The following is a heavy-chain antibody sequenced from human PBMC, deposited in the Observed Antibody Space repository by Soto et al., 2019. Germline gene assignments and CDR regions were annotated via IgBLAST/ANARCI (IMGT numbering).Heavy chain of an antibody. CDR2: FDPEDGET. V-gene: IGHV1-24*01. J-gene: IGHJ4*02. CDR1: GYTLTELS. Sequence: ASVKVSCKVSGYTLTELSMHWVRQAPGKGLEWMGGFDPEDGETIYAQKFQGRVTMTEDTSTDTAYMELSSLRSEDTAVYYCATGLSYSGYDASRGNYWGQGTLVTVSS. CDR3: ATGLSYSGYDASRGNY. D-gene: IGHD5-12*01.